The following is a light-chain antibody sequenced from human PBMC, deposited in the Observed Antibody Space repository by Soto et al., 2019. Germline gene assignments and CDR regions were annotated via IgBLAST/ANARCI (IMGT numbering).Light chain of an antibody. V-gene: IGKV3-11*01. J-gene: IGKJ3*01. CDR2: DAS. CDR3: QQRSNWPPEVT. CDR1: QRVSSS. Sequence: EIVLTQSPDTLSLSPGERATLSCRASQRVSSSLDWYQQKPGQAPRLLIYDASNRATGIPARFSGSGSGTDFTLTISSLEPEDFAVYYCQQRSNWPPEVTFGPGTKVDIK.